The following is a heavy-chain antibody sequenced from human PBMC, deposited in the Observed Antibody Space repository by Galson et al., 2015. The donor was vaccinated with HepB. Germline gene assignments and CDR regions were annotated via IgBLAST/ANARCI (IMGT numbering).Heavy chain of an antibody. CDR3: ARDQNPRVVPAAIASNIRPYYYYGMDV. Sequence: ETLSLTCTVSGGSISSYYWSWIRQPAGKGLEWIGRIYTSGSTNYNPSLKSRVTMSVDTSKNQFSLKLSSVTAADTAVYYCARDQNPRVVPAAIASNIRPYYYYGMDVWGQGTTVTVSS. V-gene: IGHV4-4*07. D-gene: IGHD2-2*02. CDR2: IYTSGST. CDR1: GGSISSYY. J-gene: IGHJ6*02.